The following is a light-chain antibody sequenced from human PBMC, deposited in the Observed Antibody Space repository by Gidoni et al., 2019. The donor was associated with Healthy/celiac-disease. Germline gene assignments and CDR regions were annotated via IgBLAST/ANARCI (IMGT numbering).Light chain of an antibody. J-gene: IGKJ2*02. Sequence: LQLTQSPFFLSASVGDRVTITCRASQGISSYLALYQQKPGKAPKLLIYAASTLHSGVPSRFSGSGSGTEFTLTISSLQPEDFATYYCQQLNSYPRTFGQGTKLEIK. CDR2: AAS. CDR3: QQLNSYPRT. CDR1: QGISSY. V-gene: IGKV1-9*01.